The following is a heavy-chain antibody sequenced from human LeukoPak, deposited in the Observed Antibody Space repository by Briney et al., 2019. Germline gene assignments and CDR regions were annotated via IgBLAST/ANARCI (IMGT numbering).Heavy chain of an antibody. D-gene: IGHD3-22*01. J-gene: IGHJ4*02. CDR3: AKDSGTNYDSSGFLPHFDS. CDR2: IDWDGGSL. V-gene: IGHV3-9*01. CDR1: GFTFSSYG. Sequence: GGSLRLSCAASGFTFSSYGMSWVRQAPGKGLEWVSGIDWDGGSLDYADSVKGRFTISRDNTKNSLYLQMSSLRAEDTALYYCAKDSGTNYDSSGFLPHFDSWGQGTLVTVSS.